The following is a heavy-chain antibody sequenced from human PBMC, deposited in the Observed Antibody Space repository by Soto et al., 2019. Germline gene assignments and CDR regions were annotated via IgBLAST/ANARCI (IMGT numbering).Heavy chain of an antibody. J-gene: IGHJ3*02. CDR1: GASISSSY. CDR3: ARGYYDSRGQSNTFDI. CDR2: VYYSGST. D-gene: IGHD3-22*01. V-gene: IGHV4-59*01. Sequence: SETLSLTCTVSGASISSSYWSWIRQSPEKGLEWIGYVYYSGSTNYNPSLKSRVTISVDTSKNQFSLKLNSVTAADTAVYYCARGYYDSRGQSNTFDIWGQGTMVTVSS.